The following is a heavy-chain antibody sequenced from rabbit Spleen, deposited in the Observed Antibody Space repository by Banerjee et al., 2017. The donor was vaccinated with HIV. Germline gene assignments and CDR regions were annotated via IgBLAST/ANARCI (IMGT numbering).Heavy chain of an antibody. Sequence: QEQLVESGGGLVTLGGSLTLTCTASGFSCYYKCVMCWVRQAPGKGLQWIGCMNTVSGNTVYATWAKGRFPISRTSSTTVALEMTSLTGADTATYFCARDLTGIIGWNFGLWGPGTLVTVS. CDR2: MNTVSGNT. J-gene: IGHJ4*01. CDR3: ARDLTGIIGWNFGL. V-gene: IGHV1S45*01. D-gene: IGHD1-1*01. CDR1: GFSCYYKCV.